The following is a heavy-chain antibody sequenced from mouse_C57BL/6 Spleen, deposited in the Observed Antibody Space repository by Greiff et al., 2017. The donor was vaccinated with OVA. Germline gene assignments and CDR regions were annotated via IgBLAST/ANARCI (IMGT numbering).Heavy chain of an antibody. CDR2: IYPGDGDT. CDR3: ASDYYSNHGGVAY. Sequence: QVQLQQSGPELVKPGASVKISCKASGYAFSSSWMNWVKQRPGKGLEWIGRIYPGDGDTNYNGKFKGKATLTADKSSSTAYMQLSSLTSEDSAVYFCASDYYSNHGGVAYWGQGTLVTVSA. CDR1: GYAFSSSW. V-gene: IGHV1-82*01. J-gene: IGHJ3*01. D-gene: IGHD2-5*01.